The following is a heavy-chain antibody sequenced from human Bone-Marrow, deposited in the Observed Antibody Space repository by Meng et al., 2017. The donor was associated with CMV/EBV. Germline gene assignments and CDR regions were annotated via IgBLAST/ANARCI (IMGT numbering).Heavy chain of an antibody. J-gene: IGHJ6*02. V-gene: IGHV1-69*04. CDR2: IIPILGIA. Sequence: SVKVSCKASCYTFTSYGISWVRQAPGQGLEWMGRIIPILGIANYAQKFQGRVTITADKSTSTAYMELSSLRSEDTAVYYCARDKQLVLETHRYYGMDVWGQGTTVTVSS. CDR1: CYTFTSYG. CDR3: ARDKQLVLETHRYYGMDV. D-gene: IGHD6-6*01.